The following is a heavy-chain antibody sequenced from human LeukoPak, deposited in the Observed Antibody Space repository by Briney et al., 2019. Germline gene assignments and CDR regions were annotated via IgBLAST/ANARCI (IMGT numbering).Heavy chain of an antibody. J-gene: IGHJ4*02. Sequence: GGSLRLSCAASGFTFSSYEMNWVRQAPGKGLEWVAVISYDGSNKDYAESVKGRFTISRDNSKNTVYLQINSLRPEDTAVFYCAKVSGFKITFGGVIDWGQGTPVTVSS. CDR3: AKVSGFKITFGGVID. CDR1: GFTFSSYE. CDR2: ISYDGSNK. D-gene: IGHD3-16*02. V-gene: IGHV3-30*18.